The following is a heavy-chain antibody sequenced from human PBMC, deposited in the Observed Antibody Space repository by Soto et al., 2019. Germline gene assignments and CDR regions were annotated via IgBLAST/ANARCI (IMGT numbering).Heavy chain of an antibody. Sequence: EVQLVESGGGLVQPGGSLRLSCAASGFTFSDYWMHWVRQAPGKGLVWVSRIKGDASSIAYADSVRGRFTISRDNAKNTLYLQTNRLRDEDTAVYCGARGLRGYSGKDVWGQVTTVTVSS. V-gene: IGHV3-74*01. CDR3: ARGLRGYSGKDV. J-gene: IGHJ6*02. CDR2: IKGDASSI. D-gene: IGHD4-17*01. CDR1: GFTFSDYW.